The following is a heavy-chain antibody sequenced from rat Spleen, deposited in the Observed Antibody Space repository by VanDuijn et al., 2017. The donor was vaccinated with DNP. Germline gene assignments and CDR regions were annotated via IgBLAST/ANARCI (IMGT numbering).Heavy chain of an antibody. CDR1: GFTFSTYW. V-gene: IGHV5-31*01. Sequence: EVQLVESGGDLVQPGRSLKLSCIASGFTFSTYWMTWIRQTPGKGLEWVAYIGYEGGTTNYRDSVRGRFTISRDNAKSTLYLQMNSLRSEDTATYFCARHEAYNSYIYGFAYWGQGTLVTVSS. J-gene: IGHJ3*01. D-gene: IGHD1-2*01. CDR3: ARHEAYNSYIYGFAY. CDR2: IGYEGGTT.